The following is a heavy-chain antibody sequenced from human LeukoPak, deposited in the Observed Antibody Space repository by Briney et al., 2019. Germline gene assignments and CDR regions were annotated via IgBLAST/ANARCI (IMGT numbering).Heavy chain of an antibody. CDR3: ARSPGYSSSWYGY. CDR2: IYSGGDK. CDR1: GYTVSGNY. V-gene: IGHV3-53*01. J-gene: IGHJ4*02. Sequence: GGSLRLSCAPSGYTVSGNYMSWVRQAPGKGLEWVSIIYSGGDKYYADSVKGRFTISRDNSENMLYLQMNSLRAEDTAVYYCARSPGYSSSWYGYWGQGTLVTVSS. D-gene: IGHD6-13*01.